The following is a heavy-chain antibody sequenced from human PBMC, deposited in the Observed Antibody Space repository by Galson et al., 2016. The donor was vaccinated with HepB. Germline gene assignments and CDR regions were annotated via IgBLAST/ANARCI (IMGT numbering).Heavy chain of an antibody. CDR2: SYYSGDT. CDR3: ARVAGGGNYFDY. J-gene: IGHJ4*02. Sequence: SETLSLTCTVSGGSISSNNYYWAWIRQPPGKGLEWIGASYYSGDTYYNPSLKSRVTIPVDTSKNQFSLKLNSVTAADPAVYYCARVAGGGNYFDYWGQGTLVTVSS. D-gene: IGHD3-16*01. V-gene: IGHV4-39*01. CDR1: GGSISSNNYY.